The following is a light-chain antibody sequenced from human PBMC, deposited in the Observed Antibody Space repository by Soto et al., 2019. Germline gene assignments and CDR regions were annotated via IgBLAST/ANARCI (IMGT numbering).Light chain of an antibody. CDR3: QQYNSYST. J-gene: IGKJ1*01. Sequence: DIQMTQSPSTLSASVGDRVTITCRASQRISDSLAWYQQKPGKAPKLLIYKASSLESGVPSRFSGSGSGTAFTLTISSLQPDDFATYYCQQYNSYSTFGLGTKVEIK. CDR1: QRISDS. CDR2: KAS. V-gene: IGKV1-5*03.